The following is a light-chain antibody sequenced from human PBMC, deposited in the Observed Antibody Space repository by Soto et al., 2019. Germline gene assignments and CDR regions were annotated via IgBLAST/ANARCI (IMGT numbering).Light chain of an antibody. J-gene: IGKJ4*01. CDR1: QSISSW. V-gene: IGKV1-39*01. Sequence: DIKMTQSPSTLSASVGDRVTITCRASQSISSWLAWYQQKPGKAPKLLINAASSLQSEVPSRFSGSVSGTDFTLTISSLLPEDFATYYCQQSYTAPLTFGGGTKVDIK. CDR3: QQSYTAPLT. CDR2: AAS.